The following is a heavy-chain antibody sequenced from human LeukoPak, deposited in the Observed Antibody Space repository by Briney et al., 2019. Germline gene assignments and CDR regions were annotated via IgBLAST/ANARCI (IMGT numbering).Heavy chain of an antibody. CDR2: ISSSGGST. CDR3: AEDEVSAPLRFLEWLPLSLIFDY. CDR1: GFTFSSYS. V-gene: IGHV3-23*01. D-gene: IGHD3-3*01. J-gene: IGHJ4*02. Sequence: GGSLRLSCAASGFTFSSYSMSWVRQAPGKGLEWVSAISSSGGSTYYADSVKGRFTISRDNSKNTLYLQMNSLRAEDTAVYYCAEDEVSAPLRFLEWLPLSLIFDYWGQGTLVTVSS.